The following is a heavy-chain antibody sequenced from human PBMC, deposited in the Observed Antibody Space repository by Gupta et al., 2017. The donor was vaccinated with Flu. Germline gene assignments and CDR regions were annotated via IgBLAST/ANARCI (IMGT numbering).Heavy chain of an antibody. D-gene: IGHD6-13*01. CDR2: IAGAGDRT. CDR1: GLTVSDYA. V-gene: IGHV3-23*01. CDR3: AKDRSGNPAIDY. Sequence: ELQLLESGGGLVQPGGSLRLSCAVSGLTVSDYALNWVRQAPGKGLEWVSSIAGAGDRTYYADSVMDRFAISRDNSKNTLYLQMNSLRGDDTALYYCAKDRSGNPAIDYWGQGTLVTVSA. J-gene: IGHJ4*02.